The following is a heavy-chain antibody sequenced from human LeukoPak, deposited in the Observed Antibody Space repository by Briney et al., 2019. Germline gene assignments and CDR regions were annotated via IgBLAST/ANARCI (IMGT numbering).Heavy chain of an antibody. CDR1: GFTVGSSY. CDR2: IFSRGST. J-gene: IGHJ4*02. Sequence: GGSLRLSCAGSGFTVGSSYVSWVRRAPGRGLEWVSSIFSRGSTYHADSVRGRFTISRDNSRNTAYLQMNSLRAEDTAVYYCATGDFEHWGQGTLVTVSS. V-gene: IGHV3-66*01. CDR3: ATGDFEH.